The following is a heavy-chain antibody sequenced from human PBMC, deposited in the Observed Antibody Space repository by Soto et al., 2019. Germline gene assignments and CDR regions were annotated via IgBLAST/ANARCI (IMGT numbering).Heavy chain of an antibody. CDR3: ATPTMMGNSFGAFDY. Sequence: GESLKISCKRSGFSFTSYWIGWVRQMPGKGLEWMGIIYPGDSYTNYSPSFQGHVTISADKSISTAYLQWSSLKASDTAMYYCATPTMMGNSFGAFDYWGQGTLVTVSS. J-gene: IGHJ4*02. CDR2: IYPGDSYT. D-gene: IGHD3-22*01. V-gene: IGHV5-51*01. CDR1: GFSFTSYW.